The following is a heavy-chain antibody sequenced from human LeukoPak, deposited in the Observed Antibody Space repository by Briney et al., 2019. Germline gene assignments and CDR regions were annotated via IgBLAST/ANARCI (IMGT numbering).Heavy chain of an antibody. J-gene: IGHJ4*02. CDR2: IYYSGST. D-gene: IGHD2-15*01. CDR1: GGSISSSSYY. Sequence: PSETLSLTCTVSGGSISSSSYYWGWIRQPPGKGLEWIGSIYYSGSTYYNPSLKSRVTISVYTSKNQFSLKLSSVTAADTAVYYCARLMVVAATFLFDYWGQGTLVTVSS. CDR3: ARLMVVAATFLFDY. V-gene: IGHV4-39*01.